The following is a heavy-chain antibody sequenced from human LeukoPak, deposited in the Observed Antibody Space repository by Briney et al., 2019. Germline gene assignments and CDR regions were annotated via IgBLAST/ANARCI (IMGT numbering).Heavy chain of an antibody. J-gene: IGHJ4*02. CDR3: ARDKGPVAGTGVGSFDH. D-gene: IGHD6-19*01. CDR2: NTPKSGGT. V-gene: IGHV1-2*02. Sequence: GASVKVSCKASGYTFTDYFIHWVRQAPGQGLEWMGWNTPKSGGTNYAQKFQGRVTITRDPSISTAYMELSSLRSDDTAVYFCARDKGPVAGTGVGSFDHWGQGTLVTVSS. CDR1: GYTFTDYF.